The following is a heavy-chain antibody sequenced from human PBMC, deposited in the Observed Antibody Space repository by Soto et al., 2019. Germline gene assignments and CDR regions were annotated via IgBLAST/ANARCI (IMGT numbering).Heavy chain of an antibody. D-gene: IGHD2-2*01. V-gene: IGHV3-9*01. Sequence: EVQLVESGGGLVQPGRSLRLSCAASGFTFDDYAMHWVRQAPGKGLEWVSGISRNSGSIGYVDSVKGRFTISRDNAKNSLYLQMNSLRAEDTALYYCAKGGQLLTEGGGYWGQGTLVTVSS. CDR2: ISRNSGSI. CDR3: AKGGQLLTEGGGY. CDR1: GFTFDDYA. J-gene: IGHJ4*02.